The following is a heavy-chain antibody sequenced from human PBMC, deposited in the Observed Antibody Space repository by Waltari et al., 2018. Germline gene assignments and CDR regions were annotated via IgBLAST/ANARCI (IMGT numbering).Heavy chain of an antibody. D-gene: IGHD1-26*01. CDR3: ARDGGSWGNNWFDP. CDR1: GASIGASGFS. V-gene: IGHV4-30-2*01. CDR2: IYPSGST. J-gene: IGHJ5*02. Sequence: LLQESGSGLVKPSQTLSLTCAVSGASIGASGFSWNWIRQPPGKGLEWLGYIYPSGSTFYNPSLKTRVTLSIDTTKNQFSLNLKSVTAADTAVYYCARDGGSWGNNWFDPWGQGTLVTVSS.